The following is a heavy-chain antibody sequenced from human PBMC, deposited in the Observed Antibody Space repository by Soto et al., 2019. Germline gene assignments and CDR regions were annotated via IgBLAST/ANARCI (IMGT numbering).Heavy chain of an antibody. CDR2: IYYSGST. V-gene: IGHV4-61*08. D-gene: IGHD3-22*01. Sequence: PSETLSLTCAVSGGSISSGGYSWSWIRQPPGKGLEWIGYIYYSGSTNYNPSLKSRVTISVDTSKNQFSLKLSSVTAADTAVYYCARAQSSYYYDSSGSPEFDYWGQGTLVTVSS. J-gene: IGHJ4*02. CDR3: ARAQSSYYYDSSGSPEFDY. CDR1: GGSISSGGYS.